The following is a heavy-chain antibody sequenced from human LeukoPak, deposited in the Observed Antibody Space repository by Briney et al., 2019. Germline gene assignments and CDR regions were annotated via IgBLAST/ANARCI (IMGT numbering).Heavy chain of an antibody. Sequence: GRSLRLSCAASGFTFSNFAMHWVRQAPGKGLEWVAVISYDENHKYYADSVKGRFTISRDNSKNTLYLQMNSLRAEDTAVYYCARDLYCSGDSCYSGLKYWGQGTLVTVSS. CDR3: ARDLYCSGDSCYSGLKY. J-gene: IGHJ4*02. CDR1: GFTFSNFA. V-gene: IGHV3-30*04. D-gene: IGHD2-15*01. CDR2: ISYDENHK.